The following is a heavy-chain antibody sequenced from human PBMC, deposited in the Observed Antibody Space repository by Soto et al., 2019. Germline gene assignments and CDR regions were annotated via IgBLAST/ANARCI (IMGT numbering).Heavy chain of an antibody. CDR2: ISYDGGSQ. D-gene: IGHD6-13*01. Sequence: QVQLVESGGGVVQPGRSLRLSCAASGFTFSSYGMHWVRKAPGEGLEWVVVISYDGGSQYYTDSAKGRFTISRDNSKNTLYLQMNSLRPEDTAVYYCAKEIRAYSSSWSFDYWGQGTLVTVSS. CDR3: AKEIRAYSSSWSFDY. V-gene: IGHV3-30*18. J-gene: IGHJ4*02. CDR1: GFTFSSYG.